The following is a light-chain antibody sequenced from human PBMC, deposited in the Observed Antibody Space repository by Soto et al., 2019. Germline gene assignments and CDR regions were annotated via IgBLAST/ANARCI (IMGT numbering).Light chain of an antibody. Sequence: EIVLTQSPATLSLSPGERASLCCRASQSVSSYLAWYQQKPGQAPRLLIYDASNRATGIPARFSGSASGTDFTHTISILEPEDFAVYYCQQRGTFGQGTKLEIK. CDR3: QQRGT. CDR2: DAS. J-gene: IGKJ2*01. V-gene: IGKV3-11*01. CDR1: QSVSSY.